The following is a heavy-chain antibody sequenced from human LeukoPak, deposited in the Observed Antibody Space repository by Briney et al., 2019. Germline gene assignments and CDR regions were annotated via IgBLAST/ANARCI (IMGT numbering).Heavy chain of an antibody. V-gene: IGHV1-46*01. CDR2: ISPSGAST. CDR3: ARHTTGYNSPRDSFNI. Sequence: ASVKVSCKVSGYTLTELSMHWVRQAPGQGLEWMGMISPSGASTSYAQKFQGRVTMIRDVSTSTVYMELSSLRSEDTAVYYCARHTTGYNSPRDSFNIWGQGTMVTVSS. D-gene: IGHD1-1*01. CDR1: GYTLTELS. J-gene: IGHJ3*02.